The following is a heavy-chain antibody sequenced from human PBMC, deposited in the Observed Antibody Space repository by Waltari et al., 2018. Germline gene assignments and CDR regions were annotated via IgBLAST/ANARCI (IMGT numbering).Heavy chain of an antibody. CDR1: GFIFDDYA. CDR2: IRSKAYGVTT. CDR3: TRADAYCGADCYFFFDF. D-gene: IGHD2-21*02. V-gene: IGHV3-49*05. Sequence: VQLVESVGGLVKPGRSLRLSCTASGFIFDDYAMSWFRQAPGKGLEWVAFIRSKAYGVTTEYAASVKGRFTISRDDSKSIAYLQMNSLKTEDTAVYYCTRADAYCGADCYFFFDFWGQGTLVTVSS. J-gene: IGHJ4*02.